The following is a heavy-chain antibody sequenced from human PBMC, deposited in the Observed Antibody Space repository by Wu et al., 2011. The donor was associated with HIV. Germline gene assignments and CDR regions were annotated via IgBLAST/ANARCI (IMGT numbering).Heavy chain of an antibody. CDR3: AFGGGETLNMYYFNY. CDR2: IIPLFGTS. CDR1: GGTFNSYG. J-gene: IGHJ4*02. D-gene: IGHD3-3*01. Sequence: QVQLVQSGAEVKKPGSSVKVSCKASGGTFNSYGVSWVRQAPGQGLEWLGRIIPLFGTSSYAQRLQDRITITADESTRTVSVELRSLRSDDTAVYYCAFGGGETLNMYYFNYWGREPWSPSPQ. V-gene: IGHV1-69*15.